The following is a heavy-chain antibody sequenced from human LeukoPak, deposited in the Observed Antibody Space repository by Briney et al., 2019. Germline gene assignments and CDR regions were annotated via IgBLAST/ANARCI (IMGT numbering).Heavy chain of an antibody. J-gene: IGHJ5*02. D-gene: IGHD1-26*01. CDR3: ASEIPTIVGAGTFDP. V-gene: IGHV3-21*01. CDR2: ISSSSSYI. CDR1: GFTFSSYS. Sequence: PGGSLRLSCAASGFTFSSYSMNWVRQAPGKGLEWVSSISSSSSYIYYADSVKGRFTISRDNAKNSLYLQMNSLRAEDTAVYYCASEIPTIVGAGTFDPWGQGTLVTVSS.